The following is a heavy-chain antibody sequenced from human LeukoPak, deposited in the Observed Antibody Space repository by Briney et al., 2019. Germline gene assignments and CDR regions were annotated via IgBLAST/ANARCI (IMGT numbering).Heavy chain of an antibody. Sequence: GGSLRLPCAASGFTFSTYWMHWVRQDPEKGLMSVSHIKGDGSVTAYADSVKGRFTISRDNAKNMLYLQMYSLRVEDTAVYYCTRGCSSTKCPADYWGQGTLVTVSA. CDR1: GFTFSTYW. J-gene: IGHJ4*02. V-gene: IGHV3-74*01. CDR3: TRGCSSTKCPADY. CDR2: IKGDGSVT. D-gene: IGHD2-2*01.